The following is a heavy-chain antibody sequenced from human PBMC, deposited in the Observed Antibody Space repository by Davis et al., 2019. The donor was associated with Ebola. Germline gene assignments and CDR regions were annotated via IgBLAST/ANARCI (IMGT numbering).Heavy chain of an antibody. CDR1: GGSISSSKW. Sequence: SETLSLTCAVSGGSISSSKWWSWVRQPPGKGLEWIGVIYHSGSTNYNPSLKSRVTISVDTSKNQLSLKLSSVTAADTAVYYCARHDFGRDGYNLPDYWGQGTLVTVSS. CDR2: IYHSGST. J-gene: IGHJ4*02. V-gene: IGHV4-4*02. D-gene: IGHD5-24*01. CDR3: ARHDFGRDGYNLPDY.